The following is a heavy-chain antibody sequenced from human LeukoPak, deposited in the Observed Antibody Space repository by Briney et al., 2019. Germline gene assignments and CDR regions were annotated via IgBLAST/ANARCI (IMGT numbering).Heavy chain of an antibody. D-gene: IGHD2/OR15-2a*01. CDR1: GFTFSTYT. CDR3: ARESGSSNSIDI. J-gene: IGHJ3*02. CDR2: ISSRSSYI. Sequence: PGGSLRLSCAAPGFTFSTYTMHWVRQAPGKGLEWVSSISSRSSYIYYADSVKGRFTISRDNAYNSLYLQMNSLGAEDTAVYFCARESGSSNSIDIWGQGTMVTVSS. V-gene: IGHV3-21*01.